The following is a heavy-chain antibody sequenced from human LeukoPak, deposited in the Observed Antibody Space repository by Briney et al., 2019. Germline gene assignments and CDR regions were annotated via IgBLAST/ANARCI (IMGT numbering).Heavy chain of an antibody. CDR3: ARCGYSYGQNWFDP. V-gene: IGHV3-7*01. CDR1: GFTFSSYW. J-gene: IGHJ5*02. Sequence: GGSLRPSCAASGFTFSSYWMSWVRQAPGKGLEWLANIKQDGSEKYNVNSVKGRFTISRDNAKNSLYLQMNSLRAEDTAVYYCARCGYSYGQNWFDPWGQGTLVTVSS. CDR2: IKQDGSEK. D-gene: IGHD5-18*01.